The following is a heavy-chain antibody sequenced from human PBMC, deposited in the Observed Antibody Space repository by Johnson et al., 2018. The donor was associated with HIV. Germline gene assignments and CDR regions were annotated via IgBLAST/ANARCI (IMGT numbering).Heavy chain of an antibody. CDR2: IKLDGSEK. Sequence: VQLVESGRGLVQPGGSLRLSCAASGFTFSTYGMSWVRQAPGNGLEWVAHIKLDGSEKYYVDSVKGRFTISRDNAKHSLYLQMHSVRAEDTAGYYCAAEDRWNGGIWGQGTMVTVSS. D-gene: IGHD1-1*01. CDR1: GFTFSTYG. J-gene: IGHJ3*02. V-gene: IGHV3-7*03. CDR3: AAEDRWNGGI.